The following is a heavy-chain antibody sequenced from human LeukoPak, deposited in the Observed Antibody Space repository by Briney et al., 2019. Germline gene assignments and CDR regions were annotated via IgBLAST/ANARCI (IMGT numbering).Heavy chain of an antibody. V-gene: IGHV4-34*01. CDR2: INHSGST. CDR1: GGSFSGYY. Sequence: PSETLSLTCAVYGGSFSGYYWSWIRQPPGKGLEWIGEINHSGSTNYNPSLKSRVTISVDTSKNQFSLKLSSVTAADTAVYYCARRSTVVGMGWFEPWGQGTLVTVSS. D-gene: IGHD2-21*01. CDR3: ARRSTVVGMGWFEP. J-gene: IGHJ5*02.